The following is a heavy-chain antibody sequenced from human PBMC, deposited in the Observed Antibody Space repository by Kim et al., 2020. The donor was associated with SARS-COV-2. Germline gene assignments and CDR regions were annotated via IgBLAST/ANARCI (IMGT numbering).Heavy chain of an antibody. D-gene: IGHD4-17*01. CDR2: GNT. CDR3: ARMVSTGDY. V-gene: IGHV1-3*01. J-gene: IGHJ4*02. Sequence: GNTKYSQKFQGRVTITRDTSASTAYMELSSLRSEDTAVYYCARMVSTGDYWGQGTLVTVSS.